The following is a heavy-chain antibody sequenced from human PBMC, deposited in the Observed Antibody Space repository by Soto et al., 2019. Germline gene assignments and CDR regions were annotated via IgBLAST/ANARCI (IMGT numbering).Heavy chain of an antibody. CDR1: GGTFSSYA. D-gene: IGHD6-6*01. J-gene: IGHJ6*02. Sequence: SVKVSCKASGGTFSSYAISSVRQAPGQGLEWMGGIIPIFGTANYAQKFQGRVTITADESTSTAYMELSSLRSEDTAVYYCARAERSSSIAPYYGMDVWGQGTTVTVSS. V-gene: IGHV1-69*13. CDR2: IIPIFGTA. CDR3: ARAERSSSIAPYYGMDV.